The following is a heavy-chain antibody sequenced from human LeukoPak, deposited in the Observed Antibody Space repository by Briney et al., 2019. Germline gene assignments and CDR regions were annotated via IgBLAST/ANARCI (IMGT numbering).Heavy chain of an antibody. CDR2: IKSKTGEETT. D-gene: IGHD1/OR15-1a*01. V-gene: IGHV3-15*01. CDR3: AAGTGKTDFDY. Sequence: GGSLRLSCAASGFTFSDAWMNWVRQAPGKGLEWVGRIKSKTGEETTDYAAPVKGRFTITRDDSETTVSLQMNSLRTEDTAVYYCAAGTGKTDFDYWGQGTLVTVSS. CDR1: GFTFSDAW. J-gene: IGHJ4*02.